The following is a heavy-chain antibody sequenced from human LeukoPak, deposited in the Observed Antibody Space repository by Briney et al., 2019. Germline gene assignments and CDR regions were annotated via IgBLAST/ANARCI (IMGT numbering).Heavy chain of an antibody. J-gene: IGHJ1*01. CDR2: ISGSATNT. CDR3: ATILDLSSGYYSTYFQY. CDR1: GGSISSSN. Sequence: ETLSLTCAVSGGSISSSNWWSWVRQAPGKGLEWVSGISGSATNTYYADSVKGRFTISRDNSKSTLYLQMNNLRAEDTAVYYCATILDLSSGYYSTYFQYWGQGTLVTVSS. V-gene: IGHV3-23*01. D-gene: IGHD3-22*01.